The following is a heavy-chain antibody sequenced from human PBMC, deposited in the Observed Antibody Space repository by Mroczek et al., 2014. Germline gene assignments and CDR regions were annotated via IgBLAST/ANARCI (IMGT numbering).Heavy chain of an antibody. CDR1: GYTFTGYY. V-gene: IGHV1-2*02. J-gene: IGHJ6*02. D-gene: IGHD2-2*01. CDR3: ARDGDIVVVPAAPSAGLYGMDV. CDR2: INPNSGGT. Sequence: VQLVQSGAEVKKPGASVKVSCKASGYTFTGYYMHWVRQAPGQGLEWMGWINPNSGGTNYAQKFQGRVTMTRDTSISTAYMELSRLRSDDTAVYYCARDGDIVVVPAAPSAGLYGMDVWGQGTTVTVSS.